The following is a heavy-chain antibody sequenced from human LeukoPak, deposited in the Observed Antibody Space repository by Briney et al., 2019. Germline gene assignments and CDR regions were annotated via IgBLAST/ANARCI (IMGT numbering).Heavy chain of an antibody. J-gene: IGHJ5*02. CDR1: GGSISSSSYY. V-gene: IGHV4-39*01. CDR2: IYYSGST. CDR3: AGYGDYVGNWFDP. D-gene: IGHD4-17*01. Sequence: PSETLSLTCTVSGGSISSSSYYWSWIRQPPGKGLEWIGSIYYSGSTYYNPSLKSRVTISVDTSKNQFSLKLSSVTAADTAVYYCAGYGDYVGNWFDPWGQGTLVTVSS.